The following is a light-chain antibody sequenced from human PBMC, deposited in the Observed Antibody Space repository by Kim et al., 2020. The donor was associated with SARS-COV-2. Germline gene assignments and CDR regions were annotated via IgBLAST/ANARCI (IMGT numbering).Light chain of an antibody. CDR2: DTR. CDR1: TGAVTSGHC. J-gene: IGLJ3*02. V-gene: IGLV7-46*01. Sequence: QAVVTQEPSLTVSPGGTVTLTCGSSTGAVTSGHCPFWLQQRHGQAPRTLIYDTRNKHSWTPARFSGSLLGGKAALTLSGAQPEDEAEYYCLLSYRGARRWVFGGGTQLTVL. CDR3: LLSYRGARRWV.